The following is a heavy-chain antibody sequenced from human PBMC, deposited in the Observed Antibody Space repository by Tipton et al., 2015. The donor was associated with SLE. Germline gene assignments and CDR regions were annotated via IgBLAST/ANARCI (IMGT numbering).Heavy chain of an antibody. Sequence: TLSLTCTVSNGSINYYHWSWIRQPPGKGLEWIGWIYSSGTTSHNPSLKSRVTLSVDTSKNQFSLKLSSVTAADTAVYYCARHPKRESGSQFLFDYRGQGTLVTVSS. CDR1: NGSINYYH. J-gene: IGHJ4*02. D-gene: IGHD2-21*01. V-gene: IGHV4-4*09. CDR2: IYSSGTT. CDR3: ARHPKRESGSQFLFDY.